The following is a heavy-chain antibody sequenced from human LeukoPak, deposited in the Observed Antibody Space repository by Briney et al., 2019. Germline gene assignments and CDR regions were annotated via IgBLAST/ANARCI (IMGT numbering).Heavy chain of an antibody. D-gene: IGHD3-10*01. V-gene: IGHV4-59*12. CDR1: GFTFSSYS. J-gene: IGHJ3*02. CDR2: IFYSGST. CDR3: AKSNGYGLVDI. Sequence: GSLRLSCAASGFTFSSYSMNWVRQPPGKGLEWIGNIFYSGSTYYGPSLKSRVTISLDTSRNQFSLKLNSVTAADTAVYYCAKSNGYGLVDIWGQGTMVTVSS.